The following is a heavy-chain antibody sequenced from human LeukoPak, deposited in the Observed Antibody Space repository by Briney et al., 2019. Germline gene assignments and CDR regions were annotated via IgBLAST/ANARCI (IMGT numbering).Heavy chain of an antibody. CDR3: ARALTLEYYFDY. D-gene: IGHD2-8*01. CDR1: GGTFSSYA. CDR2: IIPIFGTA. Sequence: GPSVKVSCKASGGTFSSYAISWVRQAPGQGLEWMGGIIPIFGTANYAQKFPGRVTITADESTSTAYMELSSLRSEDTAVYYCARALTLEYYFDYWGQGTLVTVSS. J-gene: IGHJ4*02. V-gene: IGHV1-69*13.